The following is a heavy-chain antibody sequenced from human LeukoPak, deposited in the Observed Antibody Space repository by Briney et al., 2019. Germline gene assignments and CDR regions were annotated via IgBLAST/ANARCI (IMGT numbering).Heavy chain of an antibody. CDR3: ASCSSGTLPCDY. D-gene: IGHD2-2*01. CDR2: ISADNGNT. V-gene: IGHV1-18*01. Sequence: ASVMGSSPASGLNITFKGISWVRRAPCQRLEWMGWISADNGNTSYAQELQGSVTMTTYTSTSTAYMELRSLRSDDTAVYYCASCSSGTLPCDYWGRGTLVSVSS. J-gene: IGHJ4*02. CDR1: GLNITFKG.